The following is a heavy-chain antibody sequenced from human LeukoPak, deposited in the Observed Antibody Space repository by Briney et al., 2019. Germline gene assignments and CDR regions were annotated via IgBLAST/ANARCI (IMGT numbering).Heavy chain of an antibody. D-gene: IGHD1-1*01. CDR1: GFTSSRYS. CDR2: IGGSSSSI. J-gene: IGHJ4*02. CDR3: AREELESFDY. V-gene: IGHV3-21*01. Sequence: TGGSLRLSCAASGFTSSRYSMNWVRQAPGKGLEWVSSIGGSSSSIYYAGSVRGRFTISRDNAKNSLYLQMNSLRAEDTAVYYCAREELESFDYWGQGTLVTVSS.